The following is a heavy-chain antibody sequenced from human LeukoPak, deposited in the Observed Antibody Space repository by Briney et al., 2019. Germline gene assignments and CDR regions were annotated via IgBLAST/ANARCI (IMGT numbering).Heavy chain of an antibody. CDR1: GFTVSSNY. J-gene: IGHJ4*02. V-gene: IGHV3-66*01. Sequence: GGSLRLSCAASGFTVSSNYMSWVRQAPGKGLEWVSVIYSGGSTYYADSVKGRFTISRDNAKNSLYLQMNSLRAEDTAVYYCAREGGSSVATIDYWGQGTLVTVSS. CDR2: IYSGGST. CDR3: AREGGSSVATIDY. D-gene: IGHD5-12*01.